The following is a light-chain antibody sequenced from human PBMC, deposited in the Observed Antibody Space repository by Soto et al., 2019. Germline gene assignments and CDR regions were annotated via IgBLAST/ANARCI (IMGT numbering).Light chain of an antibody. J-gene: IGKJ4*01. Sequence: DIQLTRSPSFLSASVGDRVTITCRASQGISSYLAWYQQKPGKAPKLLIYAASTLQSGVPSRFSGSGSGTEFTLTISSLQTEDFATYYCQHINSYPLTFGGGTKVESK. V-gene: IGKV1-9*01. CDR2: AAS. CDR3: QHINSYPLT. CDR1: QGISSY.